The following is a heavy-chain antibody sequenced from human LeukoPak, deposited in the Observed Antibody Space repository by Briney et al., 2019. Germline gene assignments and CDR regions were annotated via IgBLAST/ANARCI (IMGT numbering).Heavy chain of an antibody. V-gene: IGHV4-59*12. CDR1: GGSISSYY. CDR3: ARDRLKGDFWSGSI. J-gene: IGHJ3*02. D-gene: IGHD3-3*01. CDR2: IYYSGST. Sequence: PSETLSLTCTVSGGSISSYYWSWIRQPPGKGLEWIGYIYYSGSTNYNPSLKSRVTISVDTSKNQFSLKLSSVTAADTAVYYCARDRLKGDFWSGSIWGQGTMVTVSS.